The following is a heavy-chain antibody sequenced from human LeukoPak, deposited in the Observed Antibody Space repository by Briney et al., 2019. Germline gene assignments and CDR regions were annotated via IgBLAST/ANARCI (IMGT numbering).Heavy chain of an antibody. Sequence: GRSLRLSCAASGLTFSSYGMHWVRQAPGKGLEWVAVISRDGTNKYYADSVKGRFTISRDNSKNTLYLQMNSLRVEDTAVYYCARGPRGFDPWGQGTLVTVSS. CDR1: GLTFSSYG. CDR2: ISRDGTNK. CDR3: ARGPRGFDP. V-gene: IGHV3-30*03. J-gene: IGHJ5*02.